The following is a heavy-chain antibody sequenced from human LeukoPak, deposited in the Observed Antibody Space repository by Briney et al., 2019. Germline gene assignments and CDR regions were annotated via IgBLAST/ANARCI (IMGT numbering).Heavy chain of an antibody. J-gene: IGHJ4*02. Sequence: ASVTVSCKASGYTFTSYAMHWVRQAPGQRLEWMGWINAGNGNTKYSQKFQGRVTMTTDTSTSTAYMELRSLRSDDTAVYYCTRDGRFGELSDYWGQGTLLTVSS. CDR3: TRDGRFGELSDY. CDR2: INAGNGNT. CDR1: GYTFTSYA. V-gene: IGHV1-3*01. D-gene: IGHD3-10*01.